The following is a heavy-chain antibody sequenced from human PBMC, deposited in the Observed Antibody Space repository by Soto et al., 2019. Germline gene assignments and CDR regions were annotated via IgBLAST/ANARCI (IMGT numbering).Heavy chain of an antibody. V-gene: IGHV4-4*02. D-gene: IGHD5-18*01. J-gene: IGHJ6*02. CDR1: GGSISSSNW. CDR2: IYHGGST. Sequence: QVQLQESGPGLVKPSGTLFLTCAVSGGSISSSNWWSCVRQPPGKGLEWIGEIYHGGSTNYNPSLKSRVTLSVDKSKTQSSLRLSYVTAADTAVYYCAGTVPVDTSRGGYYYYAMDVWGQGTTVTVSS. CDR3: AGTVPVDTSRGGYYYYAMDV.